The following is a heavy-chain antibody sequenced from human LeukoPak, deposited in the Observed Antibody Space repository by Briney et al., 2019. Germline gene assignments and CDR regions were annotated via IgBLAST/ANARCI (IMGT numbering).Heavy chain of an antibody. CDR1: GYTFAGYY. D-gene: IGHD3-10*01. CDR3: ARGSYYYGSGSYLY. V-gene: IGHV1-2*02. CDR2: INPNSGGT. Sequence: ASVKVSCKASGYTFAGYYMHWVRQAPGQGLEWMGWINPNSGGTNYAQKFQGRVTMTRDTSISTAYMELSRLRSDDTAVYYCARGSYYYGSGSYLYWGQGTLVTVSS. J-gene: IGHJ4*02.